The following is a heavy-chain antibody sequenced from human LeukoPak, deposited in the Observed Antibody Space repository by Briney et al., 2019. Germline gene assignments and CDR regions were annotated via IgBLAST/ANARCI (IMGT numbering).Heavy chain of an antibody. CDR1: GYSISSGYY. V-gene: IGHV4-38-2*02. D-gene: IGHD2-8*01. CDR2: IYHSGST. CDR3: AAGACTNCFDP. J-gene: IGHJ5*02. Sequence: SETLSLTCTVSGYSISSGYYWGWIRQPPGKGLEWIGSIYHSGSTYYNPSLKSRVTISVDTSKNQFSLKLSSVTAADTAVYYCAAGACTNCFDPWGQGTLVTVSS.